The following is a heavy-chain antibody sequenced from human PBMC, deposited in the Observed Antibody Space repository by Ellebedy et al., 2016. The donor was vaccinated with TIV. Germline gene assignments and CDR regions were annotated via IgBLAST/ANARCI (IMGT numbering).Heavy chain of an antibody. D-gene: IGHD5-18*01. J-gene: IGHJ4*02. V-gene: IGHV3-23*01. CDR3: AKDRTPGDGYWVFDF. Sequence: GESLKISCAASGFSFSSYAMSWVRQAPGKGLEWVSGIVGGGGSRYADSVKGRFTISRDNSKSTLDLQMSSLRDEDTDVYYCAKDRTPGDGYWVFDFWGQGTLVTVST. CDR1: GFSFSSYA. CDR2: IVGGGGSR.